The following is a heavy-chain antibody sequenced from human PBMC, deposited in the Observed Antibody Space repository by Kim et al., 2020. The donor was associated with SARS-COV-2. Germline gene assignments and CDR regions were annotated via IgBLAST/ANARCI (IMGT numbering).Heavy chain of an antibody. CDR3: TRHIYYGSGTYYNVFYY. Sequence: PVKGRFTISRDDSKNKLYRQMNSLETEDTAVYYCTRHIYYGSGTYYNVFYYWGQGTLVTVSS. D-gene: IGHD3-10*01. V-gene: IGHV3-15*01. J-gene: IGHJ4*02.